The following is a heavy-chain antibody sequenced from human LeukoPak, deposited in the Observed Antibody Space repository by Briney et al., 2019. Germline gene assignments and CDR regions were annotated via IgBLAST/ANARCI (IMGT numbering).Heavy chain of an antibody. CDR1: GFTFSYNA. V-gene: IGHV3-23*01. Sequence: GGSLGLSCAASGFTFSYNAMAWVRQAPGKGLEWVSGILGSGDSTYYADAVKGRFTISRYNSKNTLYLQMNTLRAEDTAVYYCAQSWDAFDFWGQGTMVTVSS. CDR2: ILGSGDST. J-gene: IGHJ3*01. D-gene: IGHD3-10*01. CDR3: AQSWDAFDF.